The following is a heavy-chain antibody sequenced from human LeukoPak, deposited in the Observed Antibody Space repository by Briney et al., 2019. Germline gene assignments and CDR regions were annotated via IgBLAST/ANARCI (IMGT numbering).Heavy chain of an antibody. Sequence: GGSLRLSCAGSGFTFSSYAMSWVRQAPGKGLEWVSAISGSGGSTYYADSVKGRFTISRDNSKNTLYLQMNSLRAEDTAVYYCAKEHIVLMVYAGGYWGQGTLVTVSS. V-gene: IGHV3-23*01. CDR3: AKEHIVLMVYAGGY. CDR1: GFTFSSYA. J-gene: IGHJ4*02. CDR2: ISGSGGST. D-gene: IGHD2-8*01.